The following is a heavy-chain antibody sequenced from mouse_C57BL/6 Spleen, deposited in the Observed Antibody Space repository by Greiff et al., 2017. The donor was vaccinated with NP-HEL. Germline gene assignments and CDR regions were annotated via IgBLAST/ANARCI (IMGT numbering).Heavy chain of an antibody. CDR3: ARYRRDYDRYFDV. CDR1: GFTFTDYY. V-gene: IGHV7-3*01. J-gene: IGHJ1*03. D-gene: IGHD2-4*01. Sequence: EVQLVESGGGLVQPGGSLSLSCAASGFTFTDYYMSWVRQPPGKALEWLGFIRNKANGYTTEYSASVKGRFTISRDNSQSILYLQMNALRAENSATSYCARYRRDYDRYFDVWGTGTTVTVSS. CDR2: IRNKANGYTT.